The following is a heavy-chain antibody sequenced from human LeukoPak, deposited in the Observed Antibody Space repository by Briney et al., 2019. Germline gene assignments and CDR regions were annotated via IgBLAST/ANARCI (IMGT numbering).Heavy chain of an antibody. CDR1: GFIFSSYS. J-gene: IGHJ4*02. CDR3: ARDGVTYDFWSGLH. D-gene: IGHD3-3*01. CDR2: ISASSTTI. V-gene: IGHV3-48*04. Sequence: GGSLRLSCAASGFIFSSYSMNWVRQAPGRGLEWISYISASSTTIYYGGSVKGRFTISRDNAKISLYLQMNSLRAEDTAVYYCARDGVTYDFWSGLHWGQGTLVTVSS.